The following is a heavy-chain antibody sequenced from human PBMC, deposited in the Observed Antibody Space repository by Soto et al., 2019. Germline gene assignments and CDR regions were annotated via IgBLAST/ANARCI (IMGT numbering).Heavy chain of an antibody. CDR1: GYSFNKYP. V-gene: IGHV1-3*01. CDR2: INAANGDT. CDR3: ARKDYYGSGIYYFDY. D-gene: IGHD3-10*01. Sequence: ASVKVSCKASGYSFNKYPMHWVRPAPGQGLEWMGWINAANGDTGYSQKFQGRVTLTRDTSASTAYMELSSLRSEVTAVYYCARKDYYGSGIYYFDYWGQGTLVTVSS. J-gene: IGHJ4*02.